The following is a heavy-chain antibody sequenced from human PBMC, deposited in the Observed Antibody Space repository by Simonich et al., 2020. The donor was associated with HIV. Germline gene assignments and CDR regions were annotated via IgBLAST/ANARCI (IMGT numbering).Heavy chain of an antibody. V-gene: IGHV4-34*01. CDR3: ARHVSNYYGSGTYYKRGVWFDP. J-gene: IGHJ5*02. CDR2: INHDGKT. Sequence: QVQLQQWGAGLLKPSETLSLTCAVYGGSFSGHYWSWIRQPPGKGREWIGEINHDGKTNYNPSLKSRVLIFVATSKNQFSRKLSSVTAADTAVYYCARHVSNYYGSGTYYKRGVWFDPWGQGTLVTVSS. D-gene: IGHD3-10*01. CDR1: GGSFSGHY.